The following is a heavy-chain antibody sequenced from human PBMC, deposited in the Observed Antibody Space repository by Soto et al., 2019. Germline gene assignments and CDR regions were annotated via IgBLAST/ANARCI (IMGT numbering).Heavy chain of an antibody. V-gene: IGHV1-69*19. CDR3: AGDPCSGSYVTLDD. D-gene: IGHD3-10*02. CDR1: GGTFNTYA. CDR2: IIPFFGTA. J-gene: IGHJ4*02. Sequence: QVQLVQSGAAVKRPGSSVKVSCKAAGGTFNTYAITWVRQAPGQGLEWMGGIIPFFGTAKYAQKFQVSVTITADESTSTAYMERRSLSSEDTAVYYYAGDPCSGSYVTLDDWGQGTLVTVSS.